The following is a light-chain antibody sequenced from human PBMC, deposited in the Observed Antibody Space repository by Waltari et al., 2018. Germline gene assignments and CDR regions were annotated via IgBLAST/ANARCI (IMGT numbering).Light chain of an antibody. J-gene: IGKJ1*01. Sequence: DIVMTQSPDSLAVSLGERATINCKSSQSVLYSSNNKNYLAWYQQKPGQPPKLLIYWASTRESGVPGRFNGSGSGTDFTLTISSLQAEDVAVYYCQQYYTTPRTFGQGTKVEIK. CDR2: WAS. V-gene: IGKV4-1*01. CDR3: QQYYTTPRT. CDR1: QSVLYSSNNKNY.